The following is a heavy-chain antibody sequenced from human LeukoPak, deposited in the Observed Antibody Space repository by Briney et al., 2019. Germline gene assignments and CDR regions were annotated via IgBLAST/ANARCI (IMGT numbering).Heavy chain of an antibody. CDR3: ARDPLIGYYMDV. CDR1: GFTFSNYT. CDR2: INWNGGST. Sequence: GGSLRLSCAASGFTFSNYTMNWVRQAPGKGLEWVSGINWNGGSTGYADSVKGRFTISRDNAKNSLYLQMNSLRAEDTALYYCARDPLIGYYMDVWGKGTTVTVSS. D-gene: IGHD2-21*01. J-gene: IGHJ6*03. V-gene: IGHV3-20*04.